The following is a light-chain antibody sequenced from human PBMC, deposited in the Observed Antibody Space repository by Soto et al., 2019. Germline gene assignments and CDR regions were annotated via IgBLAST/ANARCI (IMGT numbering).Light chain of an antibody. CDR1: HSVDIY. CDR2: DSY. Sequence: EVVLTQSPDTLSLSAGERATLSCRTSHSVDIYVAWYQQKPGQAPRLLIYDSYNRVTGIPTRFSGSGSGTDFTLTISSLEPEDAAIYYCQQRKDWPALTGGGGTKVEIK. V-gene: IGKV3-11*01. J-gene: IGKJ4*01. CDR3: QQRKDWPALT.